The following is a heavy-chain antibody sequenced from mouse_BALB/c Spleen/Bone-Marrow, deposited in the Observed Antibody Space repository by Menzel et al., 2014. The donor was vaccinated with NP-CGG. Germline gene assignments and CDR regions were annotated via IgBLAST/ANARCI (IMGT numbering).Heavy chain of an antibody. CDR3: ARGGGYGSSWFAY. CDR2: IYPGSGST. J-gene: IGHJ3*01. D-gene: IGHD1-1*01. V-gene: IGHV1-77*01. CDR1: GYTFTDYV. Sequence: QVTLKESGPELVKPGASVKMSCKASGYTFTDYVISWVKQRTGQGLEWIGEIYPGSGSTYYNEKFKGKATLTADKSSNTAYMQLSSLTSEDSAVYFCARGGGYGSSWFAYWGQGTLVTVSA.